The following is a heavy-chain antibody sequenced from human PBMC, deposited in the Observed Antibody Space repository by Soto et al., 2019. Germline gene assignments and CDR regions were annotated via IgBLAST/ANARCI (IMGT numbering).Heavy chain of an antibody. V-gene: IGHV1-18*01. J-gene: IGHJ3*02. CDR3: ASRSSVVTGTPVGAFDI. CDR1: GYTFTSYG. CDR2: ISAYNGNT. D-gene: IGHD1-7*01. Sequence: GASVKVSCKASGYTFTSYGISWVRQAPGQGLEWMGWISAYNGNTNYAQKLQGRVTMTTDTSTSTAYMELRSLRSDDTAVYYCASRSSVVTGTPVGAFDIWGQGTMVTASS.